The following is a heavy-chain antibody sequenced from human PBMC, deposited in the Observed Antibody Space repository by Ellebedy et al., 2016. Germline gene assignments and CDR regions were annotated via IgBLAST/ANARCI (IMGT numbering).Heavy chain of an antibody. J-gene: IGHJ4*02. Sequence: GESLKISCAASGFTFSSYSMNWVRQAPGKGLEWVSSISSSSSYIYYADSVKGRFTISRDNAKNSLYLQMNSLRAEDTAVYYCARDLRGVGSSSHWGQGTLVTVSS. CDR3: ARDLRGVGSSSH. CDR1: GFTFSSYS. CDR2: ISSSSSYI. D-gene: IGHD6-6*01. V-gene: IGHV3-21*01.